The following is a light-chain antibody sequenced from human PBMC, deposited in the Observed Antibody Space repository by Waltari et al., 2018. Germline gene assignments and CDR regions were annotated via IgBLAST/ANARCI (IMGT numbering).Light chain of an antibody. J-gene: IGLJ3*02. CDR2: EVS. Sequence: QSALTQPASVSGSPGQSITISCTGTSSDGGGYNYVSWYQQHPGKAPKLMIYEVSNRPSGVSNRFSGSKSGNTASLTISGLQAEDEADYYCSSYTSSSLPSWVFGGGTKLTVL. V-gene: IGLV2-14*01. CDR3: SSYTSSSLPSWV. CDR1: SSDGGGYNY.